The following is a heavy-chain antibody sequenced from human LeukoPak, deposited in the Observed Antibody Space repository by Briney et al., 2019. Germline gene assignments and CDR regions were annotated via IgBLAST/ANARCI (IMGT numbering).Heavy chain of an antibody. D-gene: IGHD5-12*01. CDR1: GGTFSSYA. J-gene: IGHJ4*02. CDR2: IIPILGIA. V-gene: IGHV1-69*04. Sequence: GASVKVSCKASGGTFSSYAISWVRQAPGQGLEWMGRIIPILGIANYAQKFQGRVTITADKSTSTAYMELSSLRSEDTAVYYCARVTYSGYEDYWGQGTLVTVSS. CDR3: ARVTYSGYEDY.